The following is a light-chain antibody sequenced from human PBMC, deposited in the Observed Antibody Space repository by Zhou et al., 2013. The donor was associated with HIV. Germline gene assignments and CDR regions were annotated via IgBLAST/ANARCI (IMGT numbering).Light chain of an antibody. CDR2: WAS. CDR3: QQYYDTFQT. CDR1: QTVLYSSNNKNY. J-gene: IGKJ2*01. V-gene: IGKV4-1*01. Sequence: DIVMTQSPDSLAVSLGERATINCKSSQTVLYSSNNKNYLAWYQQKPGQPPKLLVYWASTRESGVPDRFSGSGSGTDFTLTISSLQAEDVAVYYCQQYYDTFQTFGQGTKLEIK.